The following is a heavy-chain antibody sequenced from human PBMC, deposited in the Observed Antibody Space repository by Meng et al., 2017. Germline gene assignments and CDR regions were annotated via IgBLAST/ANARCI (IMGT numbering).Heavy chain of an antibody. CDR2: ISYDGSNK. CDR1: GFTFSSYA. D-gene: IGHD2-15*01. V-gene: IGHV3-30*04. Sequence: GESLKISCAASGFTFSSYAMHWVRQAPGKGLEWVAVISYDGSNKYYTDSVKGRFTISRDNSKNTLYLQMNSLRAEDTGVYYCALVAAASYFDYWGQGTLVTVSS. CDR3: ALVAAASYFDY. J-gene: IGHJ4*02.